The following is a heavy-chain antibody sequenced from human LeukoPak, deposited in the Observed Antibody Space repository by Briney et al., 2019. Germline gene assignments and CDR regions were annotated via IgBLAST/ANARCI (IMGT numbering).Heavy chain of an antibody. CDR2: ISWNGGST. Sequence: GGSLRLSCEVSGFTFEDYSMFWVRQVPGKGLEWVALISWNGGSTKYVDSVKGRFTISRDNAKNSLYLQMNSLRAEDTAVYYCASPMVRGVETAFDYWGQGTLVTVSS. J-gene: IGHJ4*02. CDR3: ASPMVRGVETAFDY. V-gene: IGHV3-20*04. CDR1: GFTFEDYS. D-gene: IGHD3-10*01.